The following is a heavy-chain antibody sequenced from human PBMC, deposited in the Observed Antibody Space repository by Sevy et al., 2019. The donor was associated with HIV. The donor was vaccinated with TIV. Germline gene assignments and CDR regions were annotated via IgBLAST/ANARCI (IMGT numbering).Heavy chain of an antibody. D-gene: IGHD3-16*01. CDR2: IRGDGNDK. CDR3: AHETFGRFQS. Sequence: GGSLRLSCAASGFTFSANWMNWVRQAPGKGREWVANIRGDGNDKHYVDSVEGRFTISRDNAKNLLYLQMNSLRVEDTAVYYCAHETFGRFQSWGQGTLVTVSS. J-gene: IGHJ4*02. CDR1: GFTFSANW. V-gene: IGHV3-7*01.